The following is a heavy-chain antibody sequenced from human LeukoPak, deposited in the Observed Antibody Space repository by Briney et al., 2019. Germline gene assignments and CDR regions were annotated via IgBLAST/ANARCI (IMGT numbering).Heavy chain of an antibody. D-gene: IGHD1/OR15-1a*01. V-gene: IGHV3-23*01. Sequence: GGSLRLSCAASGFTFSSYAMSWVRQAPGKGLEWVSAISGSGGSTYYADSVKGRFTISRDNSKNTLYLQMNSLRAEDTAVYYCAKDLPANRNKVYYYFDYWGQGTLVTVSS. CDR2: ISGSGGST. CDR3: AKDLPANRNKVYYYFDY. CDR1: GFTFSSYA. J-gene: IGHJ4*02.